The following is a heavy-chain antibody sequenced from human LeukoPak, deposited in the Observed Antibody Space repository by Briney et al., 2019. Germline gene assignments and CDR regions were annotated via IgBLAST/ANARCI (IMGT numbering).Heavy chain of an antibody. Sequence: GGSLRLSCAASGFTFSNYAMSWVRQAPGKGLGWVSGISNGGGGTYYADSVKGRFTISRDNSKNTLYLQMNSLRAEDTAVYYCAKGSSSSPSDFDYWGQGTLVTVSS. J-gene: IGHJ4*02. CDR3: AKGSSSSPSDFDY. V-gene: IGHV3-23*01. CDR1: GFTFSNYA. CDR2: ISNGGGGT. D-gene: IGHD6-6*01.